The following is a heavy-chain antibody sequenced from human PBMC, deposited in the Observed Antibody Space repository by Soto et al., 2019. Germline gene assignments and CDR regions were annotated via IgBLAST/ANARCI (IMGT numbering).Heavy chain of an antibody. CDR1: GYTFTNQG. J-gene: IGHJ5*02. D-gene: IGHD6-13*01. Sequence: ASGKVSCKASGYTFTNQGISWVRQAPGQGLEWVGWINTFHGGKDYAQKFQDRVTMTTDTSTSTAYMELRNLRSDDTAVYYCARDTHLSSCRKIDLCGQGTQVTVYS. CDR3: ARDTHLSSCRKIDL. CDR2: INTFHGGK. V-gene: IGHV1-18*01.